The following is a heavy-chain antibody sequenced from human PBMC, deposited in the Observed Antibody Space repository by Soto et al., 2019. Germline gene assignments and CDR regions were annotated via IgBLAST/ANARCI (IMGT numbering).Heavy chain of an antibody. Sequence: QVQLQESGPGLVKPSDTLSLSCTVSGGSISSYYWNWIRQPAGKGLEWIGRIYSSGATNYNPALKSRLTMSTDTSTNHFSPRLTSVTPADTAVYYCAREHKVVNDFECWGQGILVTVSS. V-gene: IGHV4-4*07. CDR1: GGSISSYY. CDR3: AREHKVVNDFEC. D-gene: IGHD2-15*01. CDR2: IYSSGAT. J-gene: IGHJ4*02.